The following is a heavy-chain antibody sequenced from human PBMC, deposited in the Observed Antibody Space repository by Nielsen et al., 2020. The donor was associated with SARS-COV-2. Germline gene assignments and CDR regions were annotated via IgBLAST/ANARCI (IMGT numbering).Heavy chain of an antibody. CDR1: GLIFGTYG. D-gene: IGHD3-10*01. Sequence: GESLKISCRASGLIFGTYGMHWVRQAPGKGLEWMGGFDPEDGETIYAQKFQGRVTMTEDTSTDTAYMELSSLRSEDTAVYYCATAGWEVAGPLWFLDYWGQGTLVTVSS. CDR2: FDPEDGET. J-gene: IGHJ4*02. V-gene: IGHV1-24*01. CDR3: ATAGWEVAGPLWFLDY.